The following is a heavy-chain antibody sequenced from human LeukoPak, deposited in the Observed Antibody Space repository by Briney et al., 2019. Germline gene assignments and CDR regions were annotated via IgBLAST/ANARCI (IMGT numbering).Heavy chain of an antibody. V-gene: IGHV3-23*01. CDR1: GFTFSSYG. J-gene: IGHJ4*02. Sequence: PGGSLRLSCAASGFTFSSYGMHWVRQAPGKGLEWVSGFSGSGGSTYYADSVKGRFTISRDNSKNTLYLQMNSLRVEDTAVYYCAKAGMTRFDYWGQGIMVTVSS. D-gene: IGHD1-20*01. CDR2: FSGSGGST. CDR3: AKAGMTRFDY.